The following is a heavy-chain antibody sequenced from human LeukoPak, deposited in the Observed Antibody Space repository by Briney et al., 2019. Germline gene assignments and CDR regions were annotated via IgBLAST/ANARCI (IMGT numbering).Heavy chain of an antibody. CDR2: ISNDGSNK. J-gene: IGHJ4*02. Sequence: PGRSLRLSCAASGLTFRSYGMHWVRQAPGKGLEWVTFISNDGSNKEYADSVRGRFTISRDNSKNTLYLQMNSLRAEDTAVYYCATNQIMIREYYFDYWGQGTLVTVSS. D-gene: IGHD3-16*01. CDR1: GLTFRSYG. CDR3: ATNQIMIREYYFDY. V-gene: IGHV3-33*01.